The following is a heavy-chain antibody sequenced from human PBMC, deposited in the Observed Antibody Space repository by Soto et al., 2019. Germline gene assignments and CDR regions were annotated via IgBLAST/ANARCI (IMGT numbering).Heavy chain of an antibody. CDR2: ISYDGSNK. V-gene: IGHV3-30-3*01. J-gene: IGHJ3*02. Sequence: HPGGSLRLSCAASGFTFSSYAMHWVRQAPGKGLEWVAVISYDGSNKYYADSVKGRFTISRDNSKNTLYLQMNSLRAEDTAVYYCARDQGVRFGDGYNLDIWGQGTMVTVSS. CDR3: ARDQGVRFGDGYNLDI. D-gene: IGHD3-3*01. CDR1: GFTFSSYA.